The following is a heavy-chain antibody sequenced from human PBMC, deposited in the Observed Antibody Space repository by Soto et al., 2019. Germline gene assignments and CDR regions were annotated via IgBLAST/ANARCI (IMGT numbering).Heavy chain of an antibody. CDR3: AHSSSRWPLGY. Sequence: QITLKESVLPLLNPTQPLTLTCTFSGFSLSTSGVGVVWLRQPPGKALEWLALVYWDDDKRYSPSLKSRLTITQDTSKNQVVLTMNNMDHVDTATYYCAHSSSRWPLGYWGQGALVTVSS. CDR1: GFSLSTSGVG. J-gene: IGHJ4*02. CDR2: VYWDDDK. V-gene: IGHV2-5*02. D-gene: IGHD4-17*01.